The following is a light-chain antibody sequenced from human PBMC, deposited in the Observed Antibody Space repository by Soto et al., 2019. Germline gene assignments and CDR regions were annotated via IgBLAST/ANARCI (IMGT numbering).Light chain of an antibody. Sequence: EIVLTQSPATLSVSTGESATLSCRASQSVSNYLAWYQQKPGQAPRLLVSAASNRATGIPARFSGSGSGTDFTLTISSLQSEDFAVYYCQQYSIWRTFGQGTKVDIK. J-gene: IGKJ1*01. V-gene: IGKV3D-15*01. CDR2: AAS. CDR1: QSVSNY. CDR3: QQYSIWRT.